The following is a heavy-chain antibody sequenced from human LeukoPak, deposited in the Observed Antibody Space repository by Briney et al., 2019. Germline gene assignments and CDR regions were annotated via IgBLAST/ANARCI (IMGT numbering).Heavy chain of an antibody. CDR1: GGSLSSSSYY. CDR3: AKERRGTDFDY. V-gene: IGHV4-39*07. Sequence: SETLSLTCTVSGGSLSSSSYYWGWIRQPPGKGLEWIGSIYYSGSTYYNPSLKSRVTISVDTSKNQFSLKLSSVTAADTAVYYCAKERRGTDFDYWGQGTLVTVSS. CDR2: IYYSGST. J-gene: IGHJ4*02.